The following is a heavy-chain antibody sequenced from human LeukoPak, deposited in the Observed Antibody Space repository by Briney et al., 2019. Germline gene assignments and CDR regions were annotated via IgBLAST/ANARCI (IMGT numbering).Heavy chain of an antibody. CDR3: ARGSAVAGITVFDY. Sequence: SETLSLTCTVSGGSISSYYWTWIRQPAGKGLEWIGRIYSSGSTNYNPSLKSRVTMSVDASKNQFSLKLTSVTAADTAVYYCARGSAVAGITVFDYWGQGTLVTVSS. V-gene: IGHV4-4*07. J-gene: IGHJ4*02. CDR2: IYSSGST. D-gene: IGHD6-19*01. CDR1: GGSISSYY.